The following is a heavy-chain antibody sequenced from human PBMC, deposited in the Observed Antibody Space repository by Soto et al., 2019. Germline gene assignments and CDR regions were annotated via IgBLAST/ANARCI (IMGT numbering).Heavy chain of an antibody. CDR2: IGSGSDPI. J-gene: IGHJ4*02. CDR3: ARGSTSVGYDY. D-gene: IGHD1-26*01. V-gene: IGHV3-48*01. Sequence: EVQLVESGGDLVQPGGSLRLSCAASGFTFSTSSMNWVRQAPGKGLEWVAYIGSGSDPIYYADSVKGRFTISRDNAKNSLYLQMNSLTADDSAVYYCARGSTSVGYDYWGQRTLVTVS. CDR1: GFTFSTSS.